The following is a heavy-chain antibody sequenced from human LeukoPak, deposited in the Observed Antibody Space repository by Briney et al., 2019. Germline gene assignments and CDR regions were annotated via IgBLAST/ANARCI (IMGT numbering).Heavy chain of an antibody. CDR2: IYYSGST. CDR1: GGSISSYY. V-gene: IGHV4-59*01. CDR3: ARALSAAIFGVVTPFGP. Sequence: SETLSLTCTVSGGSISSYYWSWIRQPPGKGLEWIGYIYYSGSTNYNPSLKSRVTISVDTSKNQFSLKLSSVTAADTAVYYCARALSAAIFGVVTPFGPWGQGTLVTVSS. J-gene: IGHJ5*02. D-gene: IGHD3-3*01.